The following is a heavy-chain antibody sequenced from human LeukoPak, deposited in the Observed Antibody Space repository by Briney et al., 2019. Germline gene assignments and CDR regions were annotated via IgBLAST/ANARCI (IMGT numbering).Heavy chain of an antibody. Sequence: PGGSLRLSCAASGCTFTSYTFHWVRQAPGKGLEWVSVISHDGSNTYNADSVKGRFTFSRDNSKNTLYLQMNSLRAEDTAVYYCARDVDYGGRLDNWGQGTLVTVSS. D-gene: IGHD4-23*01. V-gene: IGHV3-30-3*01. CDR2: ISHDGSNT. CDR3: ARDVDYGGRLDN. J-gene: IGHJ4*02. CDR1: GCTFTSYT.